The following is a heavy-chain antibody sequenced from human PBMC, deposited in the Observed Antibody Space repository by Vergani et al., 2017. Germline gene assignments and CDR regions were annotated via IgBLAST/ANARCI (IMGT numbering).Heavy chain of an antibody. CDR1: GFTFSNYG. J-gene: IGHJ4*02. CDR3: ARDTVTGSRYFMY. CDR2: IRYDGSNT. Sequence: QVQLVESGGGVVQPGGSLRLSCGASGFTFSNYGMHWVRQAPGKGLEWVTFIRYDGSNTYYADSVKGRFTISRDNSKNTLFLQMNSLRPEDTAVYYCARDTVTGSRYFMYWARGTLFTVSS. V-gene: IGHV3-30*02. D-gene: IGHD6-19*01.